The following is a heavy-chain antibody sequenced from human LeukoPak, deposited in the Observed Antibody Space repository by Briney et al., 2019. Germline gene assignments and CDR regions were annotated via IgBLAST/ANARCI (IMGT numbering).Heavy chain of an antibody. D-gene: IGHD2-21*02. Sequence: GRSLRLSCAASGFTFSSYGMHWVRQAPGKGLEWVAVIWYDGSNKYYADSVKGRFTISRDNSKNTTYLQMNSLRAEDTAVYYCARDALLRHCGGDCYPDYWGQGTLVTVSS. CDR1: GFTFSSYG. CDR3: ARDALLRHCGGDCYPDY. J-gene: IGHJ4*02. V-gene: IGHV3-33*01. CDR2: IWYDGSNK.